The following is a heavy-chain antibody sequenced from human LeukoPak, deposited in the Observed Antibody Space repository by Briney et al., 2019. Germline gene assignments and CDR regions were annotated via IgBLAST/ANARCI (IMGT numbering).Heavy chain of an antibody. CDR1: GFTFYSYA. CDR2: LSGCGGST. J-gene: IGHJ1*01. D-gene: IGHD2-2*01. V-gene: IGHV3-23*01. Sequence: PGGSLTLSCAASGFTFYSYAVIWVRQAPGKGLEWVAALSGCGGSTYYADPVKGRFTISRDNCKNTLYLQMTSLRAEDTAVYYCAKYGSSTSERGYFQHWGQGTLVTVSS. CDR3: AKYGSSTSERGYFQH.